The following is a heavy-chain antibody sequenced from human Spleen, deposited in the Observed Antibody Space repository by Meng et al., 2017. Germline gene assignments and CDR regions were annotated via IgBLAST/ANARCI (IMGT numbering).Heavy chain of an antibody. V-gene: IGHV4-34*01. D-gene: IGHD1-1*01. Sequence: QVQLQQWGAGLLKPSETLSLTCAVYGGSFSGYYWSWIRQPPGKGLEWIGEINHSGSTNYNPSLKSRVTISVDTSKNQFSLKLTSVTAAETAVYYCARDPHTTGTYDLWGQGTLVTVSS. CDR1: GGSFSGYY. CDR3: ARDPHTTGTYDL. J-gene: IGHJ5*02. CDR2: INHSGST.